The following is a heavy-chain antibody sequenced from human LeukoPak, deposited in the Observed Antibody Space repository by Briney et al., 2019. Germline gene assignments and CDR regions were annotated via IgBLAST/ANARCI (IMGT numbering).Heavy chain of an antibody. CDR3: ARGTGYYYYMDV. J-gene: IGHJ6*03. CDR1: GFTFDDYG. CDR2: INWNGGST. V-gene: IGHV3-20*01. Sequence: PGGSLRLSCATSGFTFDDYGMSWVRQAPGKGLEWVSGINWNGGSTGYADSVKGRFTISRDNAKNSLYLQMNSLRAEDTALYHCARGTGYYYYMDVWGKGTTVTISS. D-gene: IGHD1/OR15-1a*01.